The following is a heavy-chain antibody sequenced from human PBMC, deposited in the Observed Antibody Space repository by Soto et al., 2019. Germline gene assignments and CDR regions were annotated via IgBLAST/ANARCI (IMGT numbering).Heavy chain of an antibody. J-gene: IGHJ6*02. V-gene: IGHV3-30*18. Sequence: PGGSLRLSCAASGFTFCSYGMHWVRQAPGKGLEWVAVISYDGSNKYYADSVKGRFTISRDNSKNTLYLQMNSLRAEDTAVYYCAKDLTYYDFWSGYYLPYYYYYGMDVWGQGTTVTVSS. CDR1: GFTFCSYG. CDR3: AKDLTYYDFWSGYYLPYYYYYGMDV. D-gene: IGHD3-3*01. CDR2: ISYDGSNK.